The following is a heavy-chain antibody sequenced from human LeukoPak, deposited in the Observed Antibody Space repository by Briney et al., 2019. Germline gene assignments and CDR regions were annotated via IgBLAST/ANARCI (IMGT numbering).Heavy chain of an antibody. CDR3: ARGGVYGSGPFDY. J-gene: IGHJ4*02. Sequence: SVKVSCKASGGTFSSYAISWVRQAPGQGLELMGRIIPIFGTANYAQKFQGRVTITTDESTSTAYMELSSLRSEDTAVYYCARGGVYGSGPFDYWGQGTLVTVSS. CDR1: GGTFSSYA. CDR2: IIPIFGTA. D-gene: IGHD3-10*01. V-gene: IGHV1-69*05.